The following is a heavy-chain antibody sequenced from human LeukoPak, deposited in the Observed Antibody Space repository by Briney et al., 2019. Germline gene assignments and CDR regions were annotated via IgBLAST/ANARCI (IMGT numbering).Heavy chain of an antibody. D-gene: IGHD5-18*01. CDR2: MNPNSGNT. CDR1: GYTFTTYD. Sequence: GASVKVSCKASGYTFTTYDINWVRQATGQGLEWMGWMNPNSGNTGYAQEFQGRVTMTRNTSISTAYMELSSLRSEDTAVYYCARGLARTSMVTRGGVRFDYWGQGTLVTVSS. J-gene: IGHJ4*02. CDR3: ARGLARTSMVTRGGVRFDY. V-gene: IGHV1-8*01.